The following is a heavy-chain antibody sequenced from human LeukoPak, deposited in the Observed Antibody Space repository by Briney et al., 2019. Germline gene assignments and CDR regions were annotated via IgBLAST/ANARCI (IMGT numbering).Heavy chain of an antibody. CDR3: TTNPFEFWSSQGF. Sequence: PGGSLRLSCAASGFTFSNAWISWVRQAPGKGLEWVGRIKSKSNGGTTDYAAPVKGRFTISRDDSENSLFLQMNSLKTEDTAVCYCTTNPFEFWSSQGFWGQGTMVTVSS. J-gene: IGHJ3*01. CDR1: GFTFSNAW. V-gene: IGHV3-15*01. CDR2: IKSKSNGGTT. D-gene: IGHD3-3*01.